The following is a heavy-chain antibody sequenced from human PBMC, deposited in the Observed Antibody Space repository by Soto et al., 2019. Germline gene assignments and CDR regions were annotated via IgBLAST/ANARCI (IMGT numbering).Heavy chain of an antibody. CDR1: GFTFSSYW. Sequence: EVQLVESGGGLVQPGGSLRLSCAASGFTFSSYWMHWVRQAPGKGLVWVSRINSDGSSTSYADSVKGRFTISRDNAKNTLYLQMNSLRDEDTAGYYCARDQKDCYDSSGYYYGYWGQGTLVTVSS. D-gene: IGHD3-22*01. CDR2: INSDGSST. J-gene: IGHJ4*02. CDR3: ARDQKDCYDSSGYYYGY. V-gene: IGHV3-74*01.